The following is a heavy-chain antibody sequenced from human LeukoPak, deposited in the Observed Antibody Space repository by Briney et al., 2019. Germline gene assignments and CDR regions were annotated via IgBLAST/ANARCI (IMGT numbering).Heavy chain of an antibody. CDR2: IYYSGST. CDR1: GGSISSYY. CDR3: AREKIARVRGVTFPQFDY. J-gene: IGHJ4*02. V-gene: IGHV4-59*01. Sequence: PSEPLSLTCTVSGGSISSYYWSWIRQPPGKGLEWIGYIYYSGSTNYNPSLKSRVTISVDTSKNQFSLKLSSVTAADTAVYYCAREKIARVRGVTFPQFDYWGQGTLVTVSS. D-gene: IGHD3-10*01.